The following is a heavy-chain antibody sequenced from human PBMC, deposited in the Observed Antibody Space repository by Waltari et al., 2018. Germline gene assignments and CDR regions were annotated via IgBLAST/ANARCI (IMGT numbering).Heavy chain of an antibody. CDR3: AKEDLGGDRQFDY. CDR1: GFMFSSCY. J-gene: IGHJ4*02. CDR2: ISGDNSYT. Sequence: EVQLVESGGGLVQPGGSLRLSCVASGFMFSSCYMNWVRLAPGKGLGRVSSISGDNSYTYYSGSVKGRFTISRDNAKNSLFLQMNGLRDEDTAIYYCAKEDLGGDRQFDYWGQGTLVSVSS. D-gene: IGHD2-21*02. V-gene: IGHV3-21*06.